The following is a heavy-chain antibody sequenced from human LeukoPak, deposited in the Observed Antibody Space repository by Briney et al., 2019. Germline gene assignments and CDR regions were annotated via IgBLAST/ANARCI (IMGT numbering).Heavy chain of an antibody. CDR2: INSDGSST. J-gene: IGHJ4*02. Sequence: PGGSLRLSCVASGFTFSSYWMHWVRHAPGKGLVWVSRINSDGSSTKCADSVKGRFTISRDNAKNTLYLQMNSLRAEDTAVYYCAALDHGHDYWGQGTLVTASS. CDR3: AALDHGHDY. V-gene: IGHV3-74*03. CDR1: GFTFSSYW.